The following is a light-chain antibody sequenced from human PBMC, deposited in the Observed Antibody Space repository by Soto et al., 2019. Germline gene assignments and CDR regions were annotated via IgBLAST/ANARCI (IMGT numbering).Light chain of an antibody. Sequence: IRMNPPSSTLSGSVRDSVTVTGRSSQTIRSWLARYPQNPWKAPKLLTYKSSSLESGVPSRFSGRGSGTEFTLKIGILQPDDCETYCCHQYNSYPWTFGQGTKVDNK. CDR3: HQYNSYPWT. CDR2: KSS. J-gene: IGKJ1*01. V-gene: IGKV1-5*03. CDR1: QTIRSW.